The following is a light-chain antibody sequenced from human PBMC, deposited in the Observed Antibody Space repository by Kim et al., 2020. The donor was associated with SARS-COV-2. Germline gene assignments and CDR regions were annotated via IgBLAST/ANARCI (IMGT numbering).Light chain of an antibody. J-gene: IGKJ2*01. CDR3: QHFDSLPYT. V-gene: IGKV1-33*01. CDR1: QDIRNF. CDR2: DAS. Sequence: DIQMTQSPSSLSASVGDRVTITCQASQDIRNFLNWFQHKPGKAPKLLIYDASTLGAGAPSRFSGSGSGTDFTFTISSLQPEDIATYYCQHFDSLPYTFGQGTKLEI.